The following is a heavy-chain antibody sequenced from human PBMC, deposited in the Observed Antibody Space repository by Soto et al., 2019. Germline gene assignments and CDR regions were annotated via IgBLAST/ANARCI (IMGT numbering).Heavy chain of an antibody. V-gene: IGHV3-23*01. Sequence: PGGSLRLSCAASGFTFISYAMSWVRQAPGKGLEWVSAISGSGGSTYYADSVKGRFTISRDNSKNTLYLQMNSLRAEDTAVYYCAKDNKLERPSYVDFDYWGQGTLVTVSS. CDR3: AKDNKLERPSYVDFDY. CDR2: ISGSGGST. D-gene: IGHD1-1*01. CDR1: GFTFISYA. J-gene: IGHJ4*02.